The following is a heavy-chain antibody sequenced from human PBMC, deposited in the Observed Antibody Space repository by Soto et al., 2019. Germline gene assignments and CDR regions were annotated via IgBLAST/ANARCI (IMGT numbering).Heavy chain of an antibody. CDR3: AKRPGSFDP. CDR2: ISGSGGST. J-gene: IGHJ5*02. D-gene: IGHD6-25*01. Sequence: GGSLRLCCAASGFTFSSYAVSWVRQAPGKGLEWVSAISGSGGSTYYAGSVKGRFTLSRDNSKNTLYLQMNSLRAEDTAVYYCAKRPGSFDPWGQGTLVTVSS. CDR1: GFTFSSYA. V-gene: IGHV3-23*01.